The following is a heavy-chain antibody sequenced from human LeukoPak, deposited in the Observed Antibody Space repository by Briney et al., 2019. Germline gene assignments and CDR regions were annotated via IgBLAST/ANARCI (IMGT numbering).Heavy chain of an antibody. V-gene: IGHV3-30*02. J-gene: IGHJ4*02. Sequence: GGTLRLSCAASGFTFRSYGMHWVRQAPGKGLEWVAYIRYDGSNKFYTVSVKRRFTISRDNSQNTLYLQMNSLRSEDTGVYYCANGGGAYDVIDYWGQGTLVTVSS. D-gene: IGHD3-16*01. CDR3: ANGGGAYDVIDY. CDR1: GFTFRSYG. CDR2: IRYDGSNK.